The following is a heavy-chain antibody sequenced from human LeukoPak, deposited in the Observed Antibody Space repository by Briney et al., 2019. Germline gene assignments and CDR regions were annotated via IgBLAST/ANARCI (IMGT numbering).Heavy chain of an antibody. CDR2: IPYDESNQ. CDR3: VKSFNSGYPEY. V-gene: IGHV3-30*02. D-gene: IGHD3-22*01. J-gene: IGHJ4*02. Sequence: GGSLRLSCVASGFTFSSYGMHWVRQAPGKGLEWVTFIPYDESNQYYADSVKGRFTISRDNSKNMVYLQMNSLEPEDTSVYYCVKSFNSGYPEYWGQGTLVTVSS. CDR1: GFTFSSYG.